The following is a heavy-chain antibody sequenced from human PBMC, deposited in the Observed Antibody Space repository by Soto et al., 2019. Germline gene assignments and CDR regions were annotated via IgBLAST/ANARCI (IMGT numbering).Heavy chain of an antibody. J-gene: IGHJ5*02. Sequence: HPGGSLRLSCAASGFTFNTYLMSWVRQAPGKGLEWVSAISGSGGSTFYADSVKGRFTISRDNSKNKLYLQMSSLRADDTAVYYCAKDPLTHYGSGTYYPSPFDPWGQGTLVTVSS. D-gene: IGHD3-10*01. CDR2: ISGSGGST. V-gene: IGHV3-23*01. CDR3: AKDPLTHYGSGTYYPSPFDP. CDR1: GFTFNTYL.